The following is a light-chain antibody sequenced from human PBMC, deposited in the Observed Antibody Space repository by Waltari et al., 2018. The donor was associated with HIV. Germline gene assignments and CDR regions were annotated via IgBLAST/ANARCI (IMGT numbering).Light chain of an antibody. J-gene: IGLJ2*01. CDR2: EVT. V-gene: IGLV2-8*01. CDR3: SSFAGTHKL. CDR1: NSDISEYNY. Sequence: QSALTQSPSASGSPGQSVNISCSGANSDISEYNYVSWYQQHSDRTPKLIIFEVTKRPSGVPDRFSGSKSGNTASLFVSGLQPEDEATYFCSSFAGTHKLFGGGTKLTVL.